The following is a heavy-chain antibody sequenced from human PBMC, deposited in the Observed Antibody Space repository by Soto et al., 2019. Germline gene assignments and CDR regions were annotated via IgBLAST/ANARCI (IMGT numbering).Heavy chain of an antibody. Sequence: QVQLVQSGAEVKKPGASVKVSCKASGYTFTSYDINGVRQATGQGLEWMGWMNPNSGNPGYAQKFQGRVTMTRNTSISTAYMERSSLRSEDTAVYYCARERSSGWYVDYWGQGALVTVSS. D-gene: IGHD6-19*01. J-gene: IGHJ4*02. CDR3: ARERSSGWYVDY. CDR1: GYTFTSYD. V-gene: IGHV1-8*01. CDR2: MNPNSGNP.